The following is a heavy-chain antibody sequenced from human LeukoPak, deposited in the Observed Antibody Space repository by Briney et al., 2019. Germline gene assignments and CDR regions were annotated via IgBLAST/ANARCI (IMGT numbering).Heavy chain of an antibody. CDR1: GFIFRSYA. CDR3: AKDKSHSSWTSRYYYYALDV. CDR2: ISSSGGRT. Sequence: PGGSLRLSCAASGFIFRSYAMSWVRQAPGKGLEWVSGISSSGGRTFYADSVKGRFTISRDNSKNTLYLQMNSLRAEDTALYYCAKDKSHSSWTSRYYYYALDVWGQGTTVTVSS. D-gene: IGHD6-19*01. V-gene: IGHV3-23*01. J-gene: IGHJ6*02.